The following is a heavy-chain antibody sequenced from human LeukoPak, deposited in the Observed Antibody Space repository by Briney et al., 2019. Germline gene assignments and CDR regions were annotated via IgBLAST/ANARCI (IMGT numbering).Heavy chain of an antibody. Sequence: GASVKVSFKASGYTFTSYYMHWVRQAPGQGHEWMGIINPSGGSTSYAQKFQGRVTMTRDMSTSTVYMELSSLRSEDTAVYYCARDGYSSSWYSSYMDVWGKGTTVTVSS. CDR3: ARDGYSSSWYSSYMDV. CDR2: INPSGGST. D-gene: IGHD6-13*01. J-gene: IGHJ6*03. V-gene: IGHV1-46*01. CDR1: GYTFTSYY.